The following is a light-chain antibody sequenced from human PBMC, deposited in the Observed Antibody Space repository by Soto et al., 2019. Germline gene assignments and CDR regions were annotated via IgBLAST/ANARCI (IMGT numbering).Light chain of an antibody. CDR1: QSVATN. Sequence: IVMTQSPATLSVSPGERATLSCRASQSVATNLAWYQQKPGQAPRLLIHSASTQATGVPARFSGSGSGTVFTLTSSSLQAEDFAVYYCQKQNYSPTFGQGTNLEIK. CDR3: QKQNYSPT. CDR2: SAS. V-gene: IGKV3-15*01. J-gene: IGKJ2*01.